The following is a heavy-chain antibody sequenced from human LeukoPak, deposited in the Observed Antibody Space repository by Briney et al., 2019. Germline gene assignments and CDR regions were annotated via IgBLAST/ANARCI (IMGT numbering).Heavy chain of an antibody. Sequence: ASVKVSCKASGYIFTGYYMHWVRQAPGQGLEWMGIINPSGGSTSYAQKFQGRVTMTRDTSTSTVYMELSSLKASDTAMYYCARRLDGDDAFDYWGQGTLVTVSS. J-gene: IGHJ4*02. V-gene: IGHV1-46*01. D-gene: IGHD4-17*01. CDR1: GYIFTGYY. CDR2: INPSGGST. CDR3: ARRLDGDDAFDY.